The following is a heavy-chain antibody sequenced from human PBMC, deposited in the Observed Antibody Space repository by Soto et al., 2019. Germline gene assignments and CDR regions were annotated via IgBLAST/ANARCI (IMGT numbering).Heavy chain of an antibody. D-gene: IGHD6-19*01. CDR3: AKAARIAVAGTKRFDP. CDR1: GFTFSSYA. Sequence: EVQLLESGGGLVQPGGSLRLSCAASGFTFSSYAMSWVRQAPGKGLEWVSAISGSGGSTYYADSVKGRFTISRDNSKNTLYLQMNSERAEDTAVYYCAKAARIAVAGTKRFDPRGQGTLVTVSS. CDR2: ISGSGGST. V-gene: IGHV3-23*01. J-gene: IGHJ5*02.